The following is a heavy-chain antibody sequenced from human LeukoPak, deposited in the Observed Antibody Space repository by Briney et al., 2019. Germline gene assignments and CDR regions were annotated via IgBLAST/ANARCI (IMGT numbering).Heavy chain of an antibody. CDR1: GDIVSSKSAA. J-gene: IGHJ4*02. V-gene: IGHV6-1*01. D-gene: IGHD2-15*01. CDR3: ARLVGGSPDY. Sequence: SQTLSLTCALSGDIVSSKSAAWNWIRQSPSRGLEWLVRTFYRSKLHSDYAGTVKSRININTNTSKNQFSLQLNSVTPEDTGVYYCARLVGGSPDYGGQGTLVTVS. CDR2: TFYRSKLHS.